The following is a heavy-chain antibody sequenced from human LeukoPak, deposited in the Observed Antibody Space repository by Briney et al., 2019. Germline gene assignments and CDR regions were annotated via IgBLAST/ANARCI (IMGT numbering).Heavy chain of an antibody. CDR1: GGSFSGYY. V-gene: IGHV4-34*01. J-gene: IGHJ4*02. Sequence: SETLSLTCAVYGGSFSGYYWSWIRQPPGKGLEWIGEINHSGSTNYNPSLKSRVTISVDTSKNQFSLKLSSVTAADTAVYYCARLRRFDYWGQGTLVTVSS. CDR2: INHSGST. D-gene: IGHD3-16*01. CDR3: ARLRRFDY.